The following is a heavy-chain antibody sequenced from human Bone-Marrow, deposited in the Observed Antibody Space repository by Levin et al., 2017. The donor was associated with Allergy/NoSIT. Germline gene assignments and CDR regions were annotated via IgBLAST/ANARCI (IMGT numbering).Heavy chain of an antibody. J-gene: IGHJ5*02. D-gene: IGHD6-6*01. CDR1: GGSISSGSYY. V-gene: IGHV4-61*02. Sequence: SETLSLTCTVSGGSISSGSYYYNWIRQPAGRGLEWIGRIYIRGGTTSYNPSLKSRLTIAVDTSKNLIFRKLTSVTAADTAVYYCAQDAARGPMRWFDPWGQGTLVTVSS. CDR2: IYIRGGT. CDR3: AQDAARGPMRWFDP.